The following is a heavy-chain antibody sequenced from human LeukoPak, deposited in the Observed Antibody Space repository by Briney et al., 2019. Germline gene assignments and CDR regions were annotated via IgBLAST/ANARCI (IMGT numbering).Heavy chain of an antibody. CDR3: ARPRRGNPGDFFDL. Sequence: GGSLRLSCAASGFTFSDFWMTWVRQAPGKGLESVAYIKEDGSDKYYEDSVRGRFTISRDNAKSSLDLQMRSLRVEDTAVYYCARPRRGNPGDFFDLWGPGNLVTVSS. D-gene: IGHD2-8*02. J-gene: IGHJ4*02. V-gene: IGHV3-7*01. CDR2: IKEDGSDK. CDR1: GFTFSDFW.